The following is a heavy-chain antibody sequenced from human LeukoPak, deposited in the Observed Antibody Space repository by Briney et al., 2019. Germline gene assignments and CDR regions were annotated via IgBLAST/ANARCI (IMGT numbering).Heavy chain of an antibody. V-gene: IGHV4-39*01. J-gene: IGHJ5*02. CDR1: GGSISSSSYY. CDR3: ARQFTVGATTRPNWFDP. Sequence: SETLSLTCTVSGGSISSSSYYWGWIRQPPGNGLEWIGEINHSGSTNYNPSLKSRVTISVDTSKNQFSLKLSSVTAADTAVYYCARQFTVGATTRPNWFDPWGQGTLVTVSS. CDR2: INHSGST. D-gene: IGHD1-26*01.